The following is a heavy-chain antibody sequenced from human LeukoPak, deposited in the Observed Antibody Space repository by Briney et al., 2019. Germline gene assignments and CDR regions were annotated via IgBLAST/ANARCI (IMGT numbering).Heavy chain of an antibody. J-gene: IGHJ6*02. CDR3: TRHGIIKAARTHYYYGMDV. CDR2: IRSKANSYAT. V-gene: IGHV3-73*01. CDR1: GFTFSGSA. Sequence: GGSLRLSCEASGFTFSGSAMHWVRQASGKGLEWVGRIRSKANSYATAYAASVKGRFTISRDDSKNTAYLQMNSLKTEDTAVYYCTRHGIIKAARTHYYYGMDVWGQGTTVTVSS. D-gene: IGHD6-6*01.